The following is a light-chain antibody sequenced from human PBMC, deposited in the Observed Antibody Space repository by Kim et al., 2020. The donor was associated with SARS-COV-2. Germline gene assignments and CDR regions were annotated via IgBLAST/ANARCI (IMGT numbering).Light chain of an antibody. CDR2: DVS. Sequence: QSITISCTGTSSDVGGYNYVSWYQQHPGKGPKLMIYDVSNRPSGVSNRFSGSKSGNTASLTISGLQAEDEADYYCSSYTSSSTLYVFGTGTKVTVL. J-gene: IGLJ1*01. CDR3: SSYTSSSTLYV. V-gene: IGLV2-14*03. CDR1: SSDVGGYNY.